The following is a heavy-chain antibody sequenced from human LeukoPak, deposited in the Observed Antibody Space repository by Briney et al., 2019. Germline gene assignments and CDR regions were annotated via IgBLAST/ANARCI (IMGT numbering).Heavy chain of an antibody. CDR3: ARYRLQLWHFDD. Sequence: SETLSLTCTVSGGSISSYFWSWIRQPPGKELEWIGYIYYTGSTKYNPSLRSRVTISVDTSKTQFSLKLSSVTAADTAMYYCARYRLQLWHFDDWGQGTLVTVSS. CDR1: GGSISSYF. CDR2: IYYTGST. D-gene: IGHD5-18*01. V-gene: IGHV4-59*08. J-gene: IGHJ4*02.